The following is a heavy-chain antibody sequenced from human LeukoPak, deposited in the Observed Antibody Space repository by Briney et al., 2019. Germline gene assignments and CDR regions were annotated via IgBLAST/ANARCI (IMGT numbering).Heavy chain of an antibody. CDR3: ARQAITWIQLWYDAFDI. D-gene: IGHD5-18*01. Sequence: SETLSLTCAVYGGSFSGYYWSWIRQPPGKGLEWIGTIYYSGSTYYNPSLKSRVTISVDTSKNQFSLKLSSVTAADTAVYYCARQAITWIQLWYDAFDIWGQGTMVTVSS. CDR2: IYYSGST. V-gene: IGHV4-34*01. J-gene: IGHJ3*02. CDR1: GGSFSGYY.